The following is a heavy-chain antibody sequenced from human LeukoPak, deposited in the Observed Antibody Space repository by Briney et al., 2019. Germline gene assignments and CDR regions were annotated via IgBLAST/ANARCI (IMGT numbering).Heavy chain of an antibody. CDR3: ASAAGPFDN. Sequence: QSGGSLRLSCAASGFTFSSYAMHWVRQAPGKGLEWVAVISYDGSNKYYADSVKGRFTISRDNSKNTLYLQMNSLRAEDTAVYYCASAAGPFDNWGQGTLVTVSS. CDR2: ISYDGSNK. CDR1: GFTFSSYA. V-gene: IGHV3-30-3*01. D-gene: IGHD6-13*01. J-gene: IGHJ4*02.